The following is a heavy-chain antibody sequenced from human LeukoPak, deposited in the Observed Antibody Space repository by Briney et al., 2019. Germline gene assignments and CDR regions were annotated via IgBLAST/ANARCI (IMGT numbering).Heavy chain of an antibody. D-gene: IGHD5-24*01. CDR3: ARGAARMVEVATIISFEY. Sequence: ASVKVSCKASGYTFTSYGISWVRQAPGQGLEWMGWISAYNGNTNYAQKLQGRVTMTTDTSTSTAYMELRSLRSDDTAVYYCARGAARMVEVATIISFEYWGQGTLVAVSS. J-gene: IGHJ4*02. V-gene: IGHV1-18*01. CDR2: ISAYNGNT. CDR1: GYTFTSYG.